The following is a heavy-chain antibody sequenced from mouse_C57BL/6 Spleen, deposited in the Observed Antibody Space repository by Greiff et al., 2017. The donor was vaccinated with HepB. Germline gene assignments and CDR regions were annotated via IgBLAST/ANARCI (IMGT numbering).Heavy chain of an antibody. CDR1: GYTFTSYW. V-gene: IGHV1-69*01. CDR3: ANYGSSYGWYFDV. D-gene: IGHD1-1*01. Sequence: QVQLQQPGAELVMPGASVKLSCKASGYTFTSYWMHWVKQRPGQGLEWIGEIDPSDSYTNYNQKFKGKSTLTVDKSSSTAYMQLSSLTSEDSAVYYCANYGSSYGWYFDVWGTGTTVTVSS. CDR2: IDPSDSYT. J-gene: IGHJ1*03.